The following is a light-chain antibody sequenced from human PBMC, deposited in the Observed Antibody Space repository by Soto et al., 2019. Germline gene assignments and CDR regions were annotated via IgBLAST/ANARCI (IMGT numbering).Light chain of an antibody. Sequence: QSVLTQPPSVSGAPGQRVTISCTGSSSNIGSGYDVHWYHQLPGTAPKLLIYVNNNRPSGVPDRFSGSKSGTSASLAITGLQAEDEADYYGQSYDSSLSGVVFGGGTQLTVL. CDR3: QSYDSSLSGVV. J-gene: IGLJ2*01. V-gene: IGLV1-40*01. CDR2: VNN. CDR1: SSNIGSGYD.